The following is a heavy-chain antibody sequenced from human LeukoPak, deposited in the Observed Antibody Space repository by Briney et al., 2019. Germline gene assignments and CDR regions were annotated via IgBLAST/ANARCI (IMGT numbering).Heavy chain of an antibody. Sequence: ATVKVSCXASGGTFSSYAISWVRQAPGQGLEWMGGIIPIFGTANYAQKFQGRVTITTDESTSTAYMELSSPRSEDTAVYYCARNPKEMATIINYFDYWGQGTLVTVSS. J-gene: IGHJ4*02. D-gene: IGHD5-24*01. V-gene: IGHV1-69*05. CDR3: ARNPKEMATIINYFDY. CDR2: IIPIFGTA. CDR1: GGTFSSYA.